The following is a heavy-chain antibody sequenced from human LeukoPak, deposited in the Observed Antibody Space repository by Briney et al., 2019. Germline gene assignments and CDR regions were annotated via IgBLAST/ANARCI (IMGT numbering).Heavy chain of an antibody. J-gene: IGHJ3*02. CDR3: ARRVRGVVHLDAFDI. Sequence: RGESLRISCKGSGYSFSTYWINWVRLMPGKGLEWMGRIDPSDSYTKYSLSSQGHVTISVDKSISTAYLQWTSLKASDTAMYYCARRVRGVVHLDAFDIWGQGTMVTVSS. CDR2: IDPSDSYT. V-gene: IGHV5-10-1*01. D-gene: IGHD3-10*01. CDR1: GYSFSTYW.